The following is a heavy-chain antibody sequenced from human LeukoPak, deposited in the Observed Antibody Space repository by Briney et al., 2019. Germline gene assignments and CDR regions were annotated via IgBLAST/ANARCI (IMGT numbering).Heavy chain of an antibody. V-gene: IGHV1-69*06. CDR3: ASSNGYSSGWYLPITDY. CDR1: GYTFTGYY. CDR2: IIPIFGTA. D-gene: IGHD6-19*01. Sequence: SVKVSCKASGYTFTGYYMHWVRQAPGQGLEWMGGIIPIFGTANYAQKFQGRVTITADKSTSTAYMELSSLRSEDTAVYYCASSNGYSSGWYLPITDYWGQGTLVTVSS. J-gene: IGHJ4*02.